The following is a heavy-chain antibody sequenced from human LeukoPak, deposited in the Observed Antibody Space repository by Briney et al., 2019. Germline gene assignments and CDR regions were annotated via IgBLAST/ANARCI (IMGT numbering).Heavy chain of an antibody. CDR3: ARVHGYYYDNYAFDI. CDR2: IYPGDSDT. V-gene: IGHV5-51*01. Sequence: GESLKISCKGSGYSFTSYWIGWVCQMPGKGLEWMGIIYPGDSDTRYSPSFQGQVTISADKSISTAYLQWSSLKASDTAMYYCARVHGYYYDNYAFDIWGQGTMVTVSS. J-gene: IGHJ3*02. CDR1: GYSFTSYW. D-gene: IGHD3-22*01.